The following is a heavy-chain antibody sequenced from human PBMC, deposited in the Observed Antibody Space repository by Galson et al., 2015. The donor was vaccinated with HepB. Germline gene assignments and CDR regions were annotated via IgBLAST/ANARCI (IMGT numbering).Heavy chain of an antibody. V-gene: IGHV3-72*01. CDR2: SRNKANSYTT. Sequence: SLRLSCATSGFTFSDHYMDWVRQAPGKGLEWVGRSRNKANSYTTEYAASVKGRFTISRDDSKNSLYLQMNSLKTEDTAVYYCARVYYESSGYFRYFDYWGQGTLVTVSS. CDR3: ARVYYESSGYFRYFDY. CDR1: GFTFSDHY. J-gene: IGHJ4*02. D-gene: IGHD3-22*01.